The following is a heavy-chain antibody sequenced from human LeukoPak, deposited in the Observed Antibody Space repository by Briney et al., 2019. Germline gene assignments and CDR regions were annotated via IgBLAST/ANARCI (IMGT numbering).Heavy chain of an antibody. J-gene: IGHJ3*02. D-gene: IGHD3-22*01. V-gene: IGHV3-21*01. CDR3: AGENFYDSSGYDAFDI. CDR1: GFTFIAYS. CDR2: ISSSSAYI. Sequence: GGSLRLSCAASGFTFIAYSMNWVRQAPGKGLGWVSSISSSSAYIHYADSVEGRFTVSRDNAKNSLYLQMNSLRAEDTAVYYCAGENFYDSSGYDAFDIWGQGTMVTVSS.